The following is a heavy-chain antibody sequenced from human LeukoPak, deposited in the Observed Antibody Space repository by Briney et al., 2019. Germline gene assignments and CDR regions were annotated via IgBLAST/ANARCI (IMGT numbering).Heavy chain of an antibody. CDR1: GFTFSSYA. V-gene: IGHV3-23*01. CDR2: ISDTGGST. D-gene: IGHD3-22*01. CDR3: AKRGVVIRVILVGFHKQAYYFDS. J-gene: IGHJ4*02. Sequence: PGGSLRLSCAASGFTFSSYAMHWVRQAPGKGLEWVAGISDTGGSTNYTDSVKGRFTISRDNPKNALYLQMNSLRTEDTAVYFCAKRGVVIRVILVGFHKQAYYFDSWGQGALVT.